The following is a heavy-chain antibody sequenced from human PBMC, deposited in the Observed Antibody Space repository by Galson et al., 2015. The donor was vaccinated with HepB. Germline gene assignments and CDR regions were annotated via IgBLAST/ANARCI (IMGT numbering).Heavy chain of an antibody. Sequence: SVKVSCKASGGTFTNYVISWVRQAPGQGLEWMGGIIPIFGTANYAQKFQHRVTITADESTSTVCMELSSLRSEDTAVYYCARWGVSTVSFDYWGQGTLVTVSS. CDR1: GGTFTNYV. J-gene: IGHJ4*02. CDR3: ARWGVSTVSFDY. CDR2: IIPIFGTA. V-gene: IGHV1-69*13. D-gene: IGHD3-10*01.